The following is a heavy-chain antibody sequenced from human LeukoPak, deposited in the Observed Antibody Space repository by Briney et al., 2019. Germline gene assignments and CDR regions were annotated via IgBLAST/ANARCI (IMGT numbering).Heavy chain of an antibody. CDR2: ISGDDGRT. V-gene: IGHV3-23*01. J-gene: IGHJ4*02. D-gene: IGHD2-15*01. Sequence: PGGSLRLSCAASGFTFRSYAMSWVRLAPGKGREWVSAISGDDGRTYYAESAKGPFTISRDNSKNTLYLQMNSLRAENTAVYYCASAPRYCSGGSCFGAHFDNWGQGTLVTVSS. CDR1: GFTFRSYA. CDR3: ASAPRYCSGGSCFGAHFDN.